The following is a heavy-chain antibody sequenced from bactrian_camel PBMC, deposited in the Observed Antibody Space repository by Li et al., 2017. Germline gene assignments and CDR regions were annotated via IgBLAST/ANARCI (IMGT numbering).Heavy chain of an antibody. CDR1: GNGDGSGY. D-gene: IGHD2*01. Sequence: HVQLVESGGGSVQPGGSMTLSCAVTGNGDGSGYRCTGWFRQAPGQEREGVAAIYSGDGSAIYSDSAKGRFTISKDNAKNTLYLQMNDVKPEDTAMYFCAADVRPWCSGDYRTGFGYRGPGTQVTVS. CDR2: IYSGDGSA. J-gene: IGHJ6*01. CDR3: AADVRPWCSGDYRTGFGY. V-gene: IGHV3S54*01.